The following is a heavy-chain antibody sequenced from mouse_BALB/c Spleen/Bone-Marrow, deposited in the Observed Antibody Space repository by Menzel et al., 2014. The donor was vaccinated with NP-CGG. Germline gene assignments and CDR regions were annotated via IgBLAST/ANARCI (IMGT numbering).Heavy chain of an antibody. CDR2: IYPGDGDT. J-gene: IGHJ4*01. CDR3: ARGARSAMDY. Sequence: VMLVESGAELVWPESSVKISCKASGYAFSTYWMIWVKQRPGQGLEWIGQIYPGDGDTNYNGKFKGKATLTADKSSSTAYMQLSSLTSEDSAVYFCARGARSAMDYWGQGTSVTVSS. CDR1: GYAFSTYW. V-gene: IGHV1-80*01.